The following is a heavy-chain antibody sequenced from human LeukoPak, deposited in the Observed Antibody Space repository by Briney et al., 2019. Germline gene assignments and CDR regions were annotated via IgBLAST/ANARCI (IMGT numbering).Heavy chain of an antibody. D-gene: IGHD6-19*01. Sequence: GASVKVSCKASGYTFTGYYMHWVRQAPVQGLEWMGWINPNSGGTNYAQKFQGRVTMTRDTSISTAYMELSRLRSDDTAVYYCARVKQWLDNNLDYWXQGTLVTVSS. V-gene: IGHV1-2*02. CDR1: GYTFTGYY. CDR3: ARVKQWLDNNLDY. CDR2: INPNSGGT. J-gene: IGHJ4*02.